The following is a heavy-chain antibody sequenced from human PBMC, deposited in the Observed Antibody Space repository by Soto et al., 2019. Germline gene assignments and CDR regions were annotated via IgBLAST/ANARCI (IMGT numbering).Heavy chain of an antibody. J-gene: IGHJ5*02. CDR2: ISGSSNTL. D-gene: IGHD6-19*01. Sequence: GSLRRSCAASGFTFSTYAMNWIRQAPGKGLEWVSYISGSSNTLYYADSVKGRFTISRENAKYSLYLQMNSLRGEDTAMYYCARDMYSSDYFVKWFEPWGQGTLVTVSS. CDR3: ARDMYSSDYFVKWFEP. CDR1: GFTFSTYA. V-gene: IGHV3-48*01.